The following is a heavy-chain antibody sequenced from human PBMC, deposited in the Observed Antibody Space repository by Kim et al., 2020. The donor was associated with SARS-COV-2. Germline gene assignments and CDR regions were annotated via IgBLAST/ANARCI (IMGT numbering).Heavy chain of an antibody. Sequence: GGSLRLSCVESGLTFSSYWLTWVRQAPGKGLEWVANIKRDGSEKYYGDSVKGRFTISRDNAKSSVSLQMNSLRTEDTAVYYCGNSVLWCKGTLATFSS. CDR1: GLTFSSYW. J-gene: IGHJ4*02. CDR3: GNSVL. CDR2: IKRDGSEK. V-gene: IGHV3-7*01. D-gene: IGHD2-2*01.